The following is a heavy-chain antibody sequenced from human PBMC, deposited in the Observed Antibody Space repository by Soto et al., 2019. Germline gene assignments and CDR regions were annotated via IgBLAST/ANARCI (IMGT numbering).Heavy chain of an antibody. J-gene: IGHJ4*02. Sequence: GGSLRLSCAASGLSFRNYAMHWVRQAPGKGLEWVAVIWYDGSNKYYADSVKGRFTISRDNSKNTLYLQMNSLRAEDTALYYCAKGSHYDILTAYHAFDYWGPGTLVTVSS. CDR3: AKGSHYDILTAYHAFDY. CDR2: IWYDGSNK. V-gene: IGHV3-33*08. CDR1: GLSFRNYA. D-gene: IGHD3-9*01.